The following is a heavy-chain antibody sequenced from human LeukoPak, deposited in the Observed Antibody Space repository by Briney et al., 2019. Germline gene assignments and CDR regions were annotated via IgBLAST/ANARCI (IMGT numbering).Heavy chain of an antibody. CDR2: ISGTGGST. V-gene: IGHV3-23*01. CDR1: GFTFSNFA. J-gene: IGHJ6*03. Sequence: GGSLRLSCAASGFTFSNFAMSWVRQAPGKGLEWVSAISGTGGSTYYADSVKGRFTISRDNAKNSLYLHMNSLRAEDTAVYYCARDRQSYSVITYYYYMDVWGKGTTVTVSS. CDR3: ARDRQSYSVITYYYYMDV. D-gene: IGHD1-26*01.